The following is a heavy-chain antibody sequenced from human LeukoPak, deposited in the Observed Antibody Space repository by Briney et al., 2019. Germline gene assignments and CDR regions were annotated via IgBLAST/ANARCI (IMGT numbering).Heavy chain of an antibody. J-gene: IGHJ4*02. CDR1: GGTFSSYT. Sequence: ASVKVSCKASGGTFSSYTISWVRQAPGQGLEWMGWINTNTVNPTYAQGFTGRFVFSLDTSVSTAYLQISSLKAEDTAVYYCARDLFIGSSSWYESFDYWGRGTLVTVSS. CDR3: ARDLFIGSSSWYESFDY. CDR2: INTNTVNP. D-gene: IGHD6-13*01. V-gene: IGHV7-4-1*02.